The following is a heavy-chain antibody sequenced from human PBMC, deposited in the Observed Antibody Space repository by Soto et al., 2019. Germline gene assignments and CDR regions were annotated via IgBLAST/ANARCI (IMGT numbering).Heavy chain of an antibody. V-gene: IGHV2-5*04. CDR1: GFSLSTSGVG. CDR3: AYGPLAYCSGGSCYSGYLDY. Sequence: SGPTLVNPTQTLTLTCSFSGFSLSTSGVGVGWIRQPPGKALEWLALFYWNDDTRYRPSLKSRLTITKDTSKNQVVLTMTNMDPVDTGTYYCAYGPLAYCSGGSCYSGYLDYWGQGTQVTVSS. D-gene: IGHD2-15*01. CDR2: FYWNDDT. J-gene: IGHJ4*02.